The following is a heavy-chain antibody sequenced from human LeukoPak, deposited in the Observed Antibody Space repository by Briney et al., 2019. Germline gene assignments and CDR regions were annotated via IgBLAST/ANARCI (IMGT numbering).Heavy chain of an antibody. CDR1: GGSISSSSDF. Sequence: SETLSLTCTVSGGSISSSSDFWVWIRQPPGKGLEWLGSIYNSGSAYYSPSLKSRVTISVDTSKNQFSLRLSSVTAADTAVYYCARLELFYADSWGEGALVTVSS. CDR3: ARLELFYADS. CDR2: IYNSGSA. J-gene: IGHJ4*02. D-gene: IGHD1-26*01. V-gene: IGHV4-39*01.